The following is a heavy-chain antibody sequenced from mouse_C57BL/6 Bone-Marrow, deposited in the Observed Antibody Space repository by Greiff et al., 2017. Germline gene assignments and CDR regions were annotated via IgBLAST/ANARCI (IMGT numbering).Heavy chain of an antibody. V-gene: IGHV1-80*01. Sequence: VQLQQSGAELVKPGASVKISCKASGYAFSSYWMNWVKQRPGKGLEWIGQIYPGDGDTNYNGKFKGKATLTSDTSSSTAYMQLSSLTSEDSSISFCAALRAAWFAYWGQGTLVTVSA. CDR2: IYPGDGDT. D-gene: IGHD1-1*01. J-gene: IGHJ3*01. CDR3: AALRAAWFAY. CDR1: GYAFSSYW.